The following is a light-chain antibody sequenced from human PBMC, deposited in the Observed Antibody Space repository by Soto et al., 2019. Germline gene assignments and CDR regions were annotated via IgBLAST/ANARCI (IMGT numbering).Light chain of an antibody. V-gene: IGLV1-47*01. J-gene: IGLJ2*01. CDR1: ISNIGSNY. Sequence: QSVLTQPPSASGTPGQRVTISCSGSISNIGSNYVYWYQQLPGTAPKLLIYRNNQRPSGVPDRFSGSKSGTSASLAISGLRSEDEADYYCAAWDDSLSGGVFGGGTQLTVL. CDR3: AAWDDSLSGGV. CDR2: RNN.